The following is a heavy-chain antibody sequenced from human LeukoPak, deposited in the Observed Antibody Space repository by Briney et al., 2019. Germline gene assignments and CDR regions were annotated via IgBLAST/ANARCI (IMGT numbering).Heavy chain of an antibody. CDR2: ISGTGVST. J-gene: IGHJ4*02. D-gene: IGHD3-22*01. V-gene: IGHV3-23*01. Sequence: GGSLRLSCSASGFTFSVYGITWVRQAPGKGLEWVSLISGTGVSTNYADFVRGRFTISRDNSKNAVFLEMNSLRAEDTAVYYCAKGPRYDTSGFYHLDYWGQGTLVIVSS. CDR1: GFTFSVYG. CDR3: AKGPRYDTSGFYHLDY.